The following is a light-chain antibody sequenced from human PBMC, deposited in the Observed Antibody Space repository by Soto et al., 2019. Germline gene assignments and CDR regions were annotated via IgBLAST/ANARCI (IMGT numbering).Light chain of an antibody. Sequence: QSVLTQPASVSGSPGQSITISCTGTSSDVGGYNYVSWYQQHPGKAPKLMIYDVSNRPSGVSNRFSGSKSGNTASLTISGLQAEDEADYYGSSYTSSSTDVVFGGGTQLTVL. CDR3: SSYTSSSTDVV. J-gene: IGLJ2*01. CDR1: SSDVGGYNY. CDR2: DVS. V-gene: IGLV2-14*01.